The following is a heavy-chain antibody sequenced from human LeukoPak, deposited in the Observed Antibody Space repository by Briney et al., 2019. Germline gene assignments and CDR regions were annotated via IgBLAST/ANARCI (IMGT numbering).Heavy chain of an antibody. D-gene: IGHD5-18*01. CDR2: IYYSGST. CDR1: GGSINSYY. V-gene: IGHV4-59*05. Sequence: SETLSLTCTVSGGSINSYYWSWIRQPPRKGLEWVGSIYYSGSTYYNPSLKSRVTISVDTSKNQFSLKLSSVTAADTAVYYCARLGDSYATDYWGQGTLVTVSS. CDR3: ARLGDSYATDY. J-gene: IGHJ4*02.